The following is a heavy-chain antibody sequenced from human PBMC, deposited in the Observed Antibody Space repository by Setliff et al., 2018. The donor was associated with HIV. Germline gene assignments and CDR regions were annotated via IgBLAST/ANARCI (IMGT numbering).Heavy chain of an antibody. V-gene: IGHV1-18*04. CDR1: GYSLPNYA. Sequence: GASVTVSCKASGYSLPNYAISWVRQVPGHGLEWMGWMSGNNGNTKSSPKVQGRLTLATDISTGTAYMELMSLTSDDTAVHYCAREGFYYGPGGFHNGGLDYWGQGTPVTVSS. CDR3: AREGFYYGPGGFHNGGLDY. D-gene: IGHD3-10*01. J-gene: IGHJ4*02. CDR2: MSGNNGNT.